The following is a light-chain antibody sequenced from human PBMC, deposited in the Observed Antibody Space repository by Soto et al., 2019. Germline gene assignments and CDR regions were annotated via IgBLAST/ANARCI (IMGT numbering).Light chain of an antibody. Sequence: EIVLTQSPGTLSLSPGERATLSCRASQRVSSSYLAWYQQKPGQAPRLLIYGASSRATGIPDRFSGSGSGTDFTLTISRLEPEDFAVYYCQQYGSSPLYSFGQGTNLEIK. CDR2: GAS. CDR1: QRVSSSY. J-gene: IGKJ2*03. CDR3: QQYGSSPLYS. V-gene: IGKV3-20*01.